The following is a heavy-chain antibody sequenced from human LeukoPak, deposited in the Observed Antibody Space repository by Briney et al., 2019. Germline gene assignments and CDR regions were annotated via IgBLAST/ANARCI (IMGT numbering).Heavy chain of an antibody. Sequence: GGSLRLSCASSGFTFSNYAMNWVRQTPGKGLEWVSAISGSGDSTFYADSVKGRFTISRDNSKNTLYLQMSSLRAEHTAIHYCVKDRDYDGSGPGWSQGSLVTVSS. V-gene: IGHV3-23*01. D-gene: IGHD3-22*01. J-gene: IGHJ4*02. CDR1: GFTFSNYA. CDR3: VKDRDYDGSGPG. CDR2: ISGSGDST.